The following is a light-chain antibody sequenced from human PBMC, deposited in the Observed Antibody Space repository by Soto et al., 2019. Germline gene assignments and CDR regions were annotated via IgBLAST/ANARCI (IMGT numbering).Light chain of an antibody. J-gene: IGKJ2*01. CDR1: QSVSSY. Sequence: EIVLTQSPATLSLSPGERATLSCRASQSVSSYLAWYQQKPGQAPRLLIYDASNRATGIPARFSGSGPGTDFTLTISSLEPEDFAVYYCQQRSNWPRYTFGQGTKVDIK. CDR2: DAS. CDR3: QQRSNWPRYT. V-gene: IGKV3-11*01.